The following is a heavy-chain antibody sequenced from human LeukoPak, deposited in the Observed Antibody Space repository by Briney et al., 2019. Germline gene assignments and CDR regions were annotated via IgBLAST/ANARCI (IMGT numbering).Heavy chain of an antibody. CDR2: MNPNSGNT. J-gene: IGHJ4*02. CDR1: GYTFTSYD. Sequence: GASVKVSCKXSGYTFTSYDINWVRQATGQGLERMGWMNPNSGNTGYAQKFQGRVTMTRNTSISTAYMELSSLRSEDTAVYYCARFTQGEWLLEHWGQGTLVTVSS. CDR3: ARFTQGEWLLEH. D-gene: IGHD3-3*01. V-gene: IGHV1-8*01.